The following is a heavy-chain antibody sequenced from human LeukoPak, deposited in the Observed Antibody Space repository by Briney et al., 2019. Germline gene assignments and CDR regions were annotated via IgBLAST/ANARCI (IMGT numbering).Heavy chain of an antibody. D-gene: IGHD3-10*01. Sequence: SETLSLTCAVYGGSFSGFYWSWIRQPPGKGLEWIGEINHSGSTNYSPSLKSRVTMSVDTSKNQFSLKLSSVTAADTAVYYCARRYAYYYGSGSPIPRYYYYYYMDVWGKGTTVTISS. J-gene: IGHJ6*03. CDR1: GGSFSGFY. CDR2: INHSGST. V-gene: IGHV4-34*01. CDR3: ARRYAYYYGSGSPIPRYYYYYYMDV.